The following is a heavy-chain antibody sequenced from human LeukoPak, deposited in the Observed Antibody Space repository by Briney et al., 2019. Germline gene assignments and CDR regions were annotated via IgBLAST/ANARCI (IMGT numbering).Heavy chain of an antibody. J-gene: IGHJ3*02. D-gene: IGHD6-19*01. CDR3: ARDRAPGIAVAGTENAFDI. CDR2: ITVSGGDT. Sequence: GGSLRLSCATSGFTFSSSAMTWVRQAPGKGLEWVSTITVSGGDTNYADSVKGRFTISRDNSKNTLYLQMNSLRAEDTAVYYCARDRAPGIAVAGTENAFDIWGQGTMVTVSS. V-gene: IGHV3-23*01. CDR1: GFTFSSSA.